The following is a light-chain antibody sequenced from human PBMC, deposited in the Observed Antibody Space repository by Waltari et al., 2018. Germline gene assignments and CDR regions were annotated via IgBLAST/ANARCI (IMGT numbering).Light chain of an antibody. CDR1: QSLLFSDGYND. CDR3: MQALQTPRT. CDR2: LGS. Sequence: DIVMTQSPLSLPVTPGESASISCRSSQSLLFSDGYNDLDWYLQKPGQSPQLLISLGSNRASGVPDRFSGSSSGTVFTLKISRVEAEDVGVYYCMQALQTPRTFGQGTTVEIK. J-gene: IGKJ1*01. V-gene: IGKV2-28*01.